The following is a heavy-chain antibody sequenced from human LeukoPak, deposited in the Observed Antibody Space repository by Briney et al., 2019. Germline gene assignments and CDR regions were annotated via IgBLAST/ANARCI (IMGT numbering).Heavy chain of an antibody. D-gene: IGHD6-6*01. CDR1: GGTFSSYA. CDR2: IIPILGIA. CDR3: ARDKKSSYYYYGMDV. Sequence: ASVKVSCKASGGTFSSYAISWVRQAPGQGLEWMGRIIPILGIANYAQKFQGRVTITADKSTSTAYMELSSLRSEDTAVYYCARDKKSSYYYYGMDVWGQGTTVTVSS. V-gene: IGHV1-69*04. J-gene: IGHJ6*02.